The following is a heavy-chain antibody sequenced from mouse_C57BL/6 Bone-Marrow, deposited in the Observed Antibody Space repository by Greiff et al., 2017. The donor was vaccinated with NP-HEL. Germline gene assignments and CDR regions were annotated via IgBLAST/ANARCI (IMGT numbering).Heavy chain of an antibody. V-gene: IGHV1-9*01. CDR1: GYTFTGYW. J-gene: IGHJ3*01. Sequence: VQLQQSGAELMKPGASVKLSCKATGYTFTGYWIEWVKQRPGHGLEWIGEILPGSGSTHYNEKLKGKATFTADTSSNTAYMQLSSLTTEDSAIYYCAREETTVVGYWGQGTLVTVSA. D-gene: IGHD1-1*01. CDR2: ILPGSGST. CDR3: AREETTVVGY.